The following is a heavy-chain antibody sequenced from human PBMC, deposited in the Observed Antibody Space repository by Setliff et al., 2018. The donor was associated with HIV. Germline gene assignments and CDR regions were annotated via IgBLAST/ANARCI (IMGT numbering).Heavy chain of an antibody. V-gene: IGHV4-59*08. D-gene: IGHD3-22*01. Sequence: PSETLSLTCTVSGGSINDGYWSWIRQPPGKVLEWMGYIYYSGSTNYNPSLKSRVTQSLDTSANQFSRQLNSVTAADTAIYYCARNRQISRGYWGNFLYHMVGWGNGIKVTVSS. CDR2: IYYSGST. J-gene: IGHJ6*03. CDR1: GGSINDGY. CDR3: ARNRQISRGYWGNFLYHMVG.